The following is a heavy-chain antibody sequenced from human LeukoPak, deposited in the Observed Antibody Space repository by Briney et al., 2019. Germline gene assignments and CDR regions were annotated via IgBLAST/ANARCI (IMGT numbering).Heavy chain of an antibody. J-gene: IGHJ4*02. D-gene: IGHD3-16*01. CDR2: ISFDGRIK. V-gene: IGHV3-30*04. CDR3: ARDLFLGTPDFFDY. Sequence: GGSLRLSCAASGFIFSSYPMHWLRQAPGRGLEWVVVISFDGRIKDYADSVKGRFTISRDDSKNTLYVHMNSLRSDDTAVYFCARDLFLGTPDFFDYWGQGTLVTVSS. CDR1: GFIFSSYP.